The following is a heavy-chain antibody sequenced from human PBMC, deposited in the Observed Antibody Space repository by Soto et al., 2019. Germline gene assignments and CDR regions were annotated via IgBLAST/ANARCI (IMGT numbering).Heavy chain of an antibody. J-gene: IGHJ6*02. V-gene: IGHV3-30*18. Sequence: GGSLRLSCTASGITFDTYGMHWVRQTPGKGLEWVAVVSYDGSHKYYGDSVKGRFTISRDDAKNTVYLQMDSLRAEDTAVYYCAKERLRPTGGGMDVWGQGTTVTVSS. CDR3: AKERLRPTGGGMDV. CDR2: VSYDGSHK. CDR1: GITFDTYG. D-gene: IGHD7-27*01.